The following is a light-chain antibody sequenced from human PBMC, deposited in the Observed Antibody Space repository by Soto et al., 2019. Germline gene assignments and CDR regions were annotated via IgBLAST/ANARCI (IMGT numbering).Light chain of an antibody. V-gene: IGKV3-20*01. Sequence: IVLTQSPGTLSLSPGERATLSFMASLIISSSSLAWYQRKPGQAPRLLIYAASARAAGIPDRFSGSGSGTEFTLTINSLQSEDFAVYYCQQYSNWLTFGGGTKVDIK. J-gene: IGKJ4*01. CDR2: AAS. CDR3: QQYSNWLT. CDR1: LIISSSS.